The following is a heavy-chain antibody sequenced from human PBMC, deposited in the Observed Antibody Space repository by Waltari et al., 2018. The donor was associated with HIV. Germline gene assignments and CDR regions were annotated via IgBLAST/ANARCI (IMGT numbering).Heavy chain of an antibody. D-gene: IGHD6-13*01. CDR3: ARRGGRSSPLGY. J-gene: IGHJ4*02. CDR2: IKQDGSEI. CDR1: GFTFSSYW. Sequence: EVQLVESGGGLVQPGGSLRLSCAASGFTFSSYWMSWVRQAPGKGLEWVANIKQDGSEIYYVDSVKGRFTISRNNAKNSLYLQMNSLRAEDTAVYFCARRGGRSSPLGYWGQGTLVTVSS. V-gene: IGHV3-7*01.